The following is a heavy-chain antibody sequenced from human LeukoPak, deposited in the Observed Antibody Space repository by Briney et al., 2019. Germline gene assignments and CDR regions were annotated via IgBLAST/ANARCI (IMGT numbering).Heavy chain of an antibody. CDR3: ARVLRYCSGGNCYSGGLGYMDV. J-gene: IGHJ6*03. Sequence: GGSLRLSCAASGFTFSNYAMSWVRQAPGKGLEWVSVISGSGGSTYYVDSVKGRFTISRDNSKNTLYLQMNSLRAEDTAVYYCARVLRYCSGGNCYSGGLGYMDVWGKGTTVTISS. CDR2: ISGSGGST. CDR1: GFTFSNYA. V-gene: IGHV3-23*01. D-gene: IGHD2-15*01.